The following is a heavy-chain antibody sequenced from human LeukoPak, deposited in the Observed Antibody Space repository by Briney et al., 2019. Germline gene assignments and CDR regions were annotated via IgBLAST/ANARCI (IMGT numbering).Heavy chain of an antibody. V-gene: IGHV4-34*01. D-gene: IGHD3-22*01. J-gene: IGHJ4*02. CDR2: INHSGST. CDR3: ARGRYYYDSSGYYSLDY. Sequence: SETLSLTCAVYGGSFSGYYWSWIRQPPGKGLEWIGEINHSGSTNYNPSLKSRVTISVDTSKNQFSLKLSSVTAADTAVYYCARGRYYYDSSGYYSLDYWGQGTLVTVSS. CDR1: GGSFSGYY.